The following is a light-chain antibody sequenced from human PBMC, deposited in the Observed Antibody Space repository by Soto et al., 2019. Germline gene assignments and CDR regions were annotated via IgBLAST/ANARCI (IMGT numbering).Light chain of an antibody. CDR1: SSDVGGYNF. CDR2: DVS. V-gene: IGLV2-11*01. J-gene: IGLJ2*01. CDR3: CSYVGSFTGV. Sequence: QSALTQPRSVSGSPGQSVTISCTGTSSDVGGYNFVSWYQQHPGKTSKLMIYDVSQRPSGVPDRFSGSKSGNTASLTISGLQAEDEADYYCCSYVGSFTGVFGGGTKVTVL.